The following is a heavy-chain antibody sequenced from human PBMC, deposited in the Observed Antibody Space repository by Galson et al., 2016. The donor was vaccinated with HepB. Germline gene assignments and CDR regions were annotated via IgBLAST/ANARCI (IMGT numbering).Heavy chain of an antibody. CDR3: VRDGRIRSGSFRRWDY. Sequence: SLRLSCAASGFTFSSYEMIWVRQASGRGLEWVSYISSSGSDIYSTASVRGRFTISRDNVDNSLYLQMNSLRAEDTAVYYCVRDGRIRSGSFRRWDYWGRGTLVTVSS. CDR1: GFTFSSYE. J-gene: IGHJ4*02. CDR2: ISSSGSDI. D-gene: IGHD3-3*01. V-gene: IGHV3-48*03.